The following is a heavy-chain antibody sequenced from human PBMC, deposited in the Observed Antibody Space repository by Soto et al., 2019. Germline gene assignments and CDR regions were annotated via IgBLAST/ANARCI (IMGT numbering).Heavy chain of an antibody. Sequence: QLQLQESGPGLVKPSQTLSLTCTVSGDSTSSGGYYWSWIRQHPGKGLEWIGYIYYSGSTYYNPSLKSRVTISVETSKSQFSLQVDSVTAADTALYYCARAPVTMIGGVAIDSFDLWGQGIMVTVSS. J-gene: IGHJ3*01. CDR3: ARAPVTMIGGVAIDSFDL. CDR2: IYYSGST. D-gene: IGHD3-10*01. V-gene: IGHV4-31*03. CDR1: GDSTSSGGYY.